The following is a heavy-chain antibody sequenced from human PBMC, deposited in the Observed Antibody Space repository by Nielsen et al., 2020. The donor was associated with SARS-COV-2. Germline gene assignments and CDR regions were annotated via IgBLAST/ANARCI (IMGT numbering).Heavy chain of an antibody. CDR3: ARMRTAVAGLPFDY. J-gene: IGHJ4*02. D-gene: IGHD6-19*01. V-gene: IGHV2-70*11. Sequence: TLSLTCTVSGDSMSRYYWTWIRQPPGKALEWLARIDWDDDKYYSTSLKTRLTISKDTSKNQVVLTMTNMDPVDTATYYCARMRTAVAGLPFDYWGQGTLVTVSS. CDR2: IDWDDDK. CDR1: GDSMSRYYW.